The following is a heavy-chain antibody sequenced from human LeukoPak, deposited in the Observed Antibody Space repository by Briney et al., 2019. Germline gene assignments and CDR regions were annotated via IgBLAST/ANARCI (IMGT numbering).Heavy chain of an antibody. CDR3: AKTFGYYDY. CDR1: GXTFTSYT. V-gene: IGHV3-23*01. J-gene: IGHJ4*02. Sequence: PGGSLRLSCAASGXTFTSYTMSWVRQAPGKGLEWVSAISGTGGSTYYADSVKGRFTISRDNSRNTLYLQMNSLRAEDTAVYYCAKTFGYYDYWGQGTLVTVSS. CDR2: ISGTGGST. D-gene: IGHD3-22*01.